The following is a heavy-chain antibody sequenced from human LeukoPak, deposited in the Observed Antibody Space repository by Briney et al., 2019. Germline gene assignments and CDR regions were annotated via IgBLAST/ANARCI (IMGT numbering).Heavy chain of an antibody. V-gene: IGHV4-30-4*01. Sequence: SEAPCDTCTVPGDSISGDESFWSCIRQPPGECLECLGYILISGSTYGKPSLKSRVFMSVDTSKSQVSLKLNSVTAADTAVYYCARSFPRWPYYFDSCGQGTLVTVSS. J-gene: IGHJ4*02. CDR2: ILISGST. CDR3: ARSFPRWPYYFDS. D-gene: IGHD5-24*01. CDR1: GDSISGDESF.